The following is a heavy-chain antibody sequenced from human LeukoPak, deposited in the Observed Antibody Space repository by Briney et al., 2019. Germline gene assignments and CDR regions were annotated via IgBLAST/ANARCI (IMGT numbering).Heavy chain of an antibody. CDR2: ISWNSGSI. CDR3: AKSRGSSTTGFDY. CDR1: GFTFDDYA. V-gene: IGHV3-9*01. D-gene: IGHD1-26*01. Sequence: GGSLRLSCAASGFTFDDYAMHWVRQAPGKGLEWVSGISWNSGSIGYADSVKGRFTISRDNAKNSLYLQMNSLRAEDTALYYYAKSRGSSTTGFDYWGQGTLVTVSS. J-gene: IGHJ4*02.